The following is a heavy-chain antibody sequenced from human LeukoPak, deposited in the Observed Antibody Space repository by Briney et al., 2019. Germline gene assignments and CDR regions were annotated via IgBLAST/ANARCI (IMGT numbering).Heavy chain of an antibody. D-gene: IGHD3-10*01. J-gene: IGHJ4*02. V-gene: IGHV1-2*04. CDR1: GYTFTSYG. Sequence: ASVKVSCKASGYTFTSYGISWVRQAPGQGLEWMGWINPNSGGTNYAQKFQGWVTMTRDTSISTAYMELSRLRSDDTAVYYCARGSGYYGSGSYVDWGQGTLVTVSS. CDR2: INPNSGGT. CDR3: ARGSGYYGSGSYVD.